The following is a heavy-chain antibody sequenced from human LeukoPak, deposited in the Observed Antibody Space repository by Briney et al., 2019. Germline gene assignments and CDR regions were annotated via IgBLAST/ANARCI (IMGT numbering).Heavy chain of an antibody. Sequence: PSETLSLTCTVSGGSISSGSYYWSWIRQPPGKGLEWIGYIYYSGSTNYNPSLESRVTISVETSKNEFSLKLRSVTAADTAVYYCARVTGYRIEDYFDYWGQGTLVTVSS. D-gene: IGHD6-13*01. CDR3: ARVTGYRIEDYFDY. CDR1: GGSISSGSYY. CDR2: IYYSGST. J-gene: IGHJ4*02. V-gene: IGHV4-61*01.